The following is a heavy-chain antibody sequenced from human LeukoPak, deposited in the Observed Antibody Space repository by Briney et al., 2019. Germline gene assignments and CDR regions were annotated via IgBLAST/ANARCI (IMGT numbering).Heavy chain of an antibody. CDR2: ISSSSSTI. Sequence: PGGSLRLSCAASGFIFSSYIMNWVRQASGKGLEWVSHISSSSSTIYYADSVKGRFTISRDNAKNSLYLQMNSLRAEDTAVYYCAREARGLYYFDYWGQGTPVTVSS. V-gene: IGHV3-48*01. CDR3: AREARGLYYFDY. D-gene: IGHD3-10*01. J-gene: IGHJ4*02. CDR1: GFIFSSYI.